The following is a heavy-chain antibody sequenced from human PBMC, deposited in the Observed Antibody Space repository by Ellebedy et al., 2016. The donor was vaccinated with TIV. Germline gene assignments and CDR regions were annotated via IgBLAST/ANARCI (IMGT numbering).Heavy chain of an antibody. Sequence: MPSETLSLTCTVSHGSVTDYYWSWIRQPPGKGLEWIGYIYYSGSTHYNPSLKSRVTISVDTSRNELSLRLSSVTTADTAAYYCARRGYTYGRFDPWGPGTLVTVSS. V-gene: IGHV4-59*02. J-gene: IGHJ5*02. D-gene: IGHD5-18*01. CDR2: IYYSGST. CDR1: HGSVTDYY. CDR3: ARRGYTYGRFDP.